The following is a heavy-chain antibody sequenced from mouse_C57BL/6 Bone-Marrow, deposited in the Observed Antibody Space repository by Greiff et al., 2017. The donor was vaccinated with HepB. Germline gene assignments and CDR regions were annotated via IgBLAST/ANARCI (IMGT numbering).Heavy chain of an antibody. CDR1: GYAFSSSW. D-gene: IGHD2-2*01. CDR3: ARWFYGYETWSAY. J-gene: IGHJ3*01. V-gene: IGHV1-82*01. CDR2: IYPGDGDT. Sequence: QVQLQQSGPELVKPGASVKISCKASGYAFSSSWMNWVKQRPGKGLEWIGRIYPGDGDTNYNGKFKGKATLTADKSSSTAYMQLSSLTSEDSAVYFCARWFYGYETWSAYWGQGTLVTVSA.